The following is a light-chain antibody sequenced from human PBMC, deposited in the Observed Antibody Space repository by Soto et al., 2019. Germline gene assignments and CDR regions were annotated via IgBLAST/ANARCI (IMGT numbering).Light chain of an antibody. CDR1: GSDIGGFNF. CDR3: ISYTNSPPLGVV. CDR2: DVT. J-gene: IGLJ2*01. Sequence: QSALTQPASVSGSPGQSITISCTGTGSDIGGFNFVSWYQQPPGKAPKLIIFDVTNRPSGVSNRFSGSKSGNTASLTISGLQAEDEADYYCISYTNSPPLGVVFGGGTKLTVL. V-gene: IGLV2-14*01.